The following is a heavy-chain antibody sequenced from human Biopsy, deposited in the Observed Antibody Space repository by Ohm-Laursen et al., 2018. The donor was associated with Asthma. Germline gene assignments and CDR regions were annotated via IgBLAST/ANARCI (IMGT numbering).Heavy chain of an antibody. CDR2: VNTGNGDT. CDR3: ARTYYDFLTGQVKDVFGV. V-gene: IGHV1-3*04. CDR1: GYNFISFA. D-gene: IGHD3-9*01. Sequence: GDSVTVSCKASGYNFISFAIHWVRQAPGQRLEWMGWVNTGNGDTKYSQKFQGRVTITRETSASTAYMELRSLRSEDTATYYCARTYYDFLTGQVKDVFGVWGQGTMVTVSS. J-gene: IGHJ3*01.